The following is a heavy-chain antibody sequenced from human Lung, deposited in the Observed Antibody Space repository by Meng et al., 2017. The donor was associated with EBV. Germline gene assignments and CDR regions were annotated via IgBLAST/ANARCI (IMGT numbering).Heavy chain of an antibody. CDR2: IYDSGST. D-gene: IGHD6-6*01. Sequence: QLQLQESGPGLVKPSQTLSLTCTVSGGSIRFGDYYWSWIRQPPGKGLEWIGYIYDSGSTSYNPSLMSRVTISVDTSRNQFSLKLTSVTAADTAVYYCAREYSSSSGLPGPWGQGTLVTVSS. V-gene: IGHV4-30-4*08. CDR1: GGSIRFGDYY. CDR3: AREYSSSSGLPGP. J-gene: IGHJ5*02.